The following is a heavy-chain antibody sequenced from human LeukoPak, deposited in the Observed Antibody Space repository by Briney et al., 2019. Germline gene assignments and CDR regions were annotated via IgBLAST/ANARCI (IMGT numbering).Heavy chain of an antibody. J-gene: IGHJ4*02. V-gene: IGHV4-34*01. Sequence: SETLSLTCAVYGGSFSGYYWSWIRQPPGKGLEWIGEINHSGSTNYNPSLKSRVTISVDTSKNQFSLKLSSVTAADTAVYCCARLPQVPLGYSYGRAYWGQGTLVTVSS. CDR1: GGSFSGYY. D-gene: IGHD5-18*01. CDR2: INHSGST. CDR3: ARLPQVPLGYSYGRAY.